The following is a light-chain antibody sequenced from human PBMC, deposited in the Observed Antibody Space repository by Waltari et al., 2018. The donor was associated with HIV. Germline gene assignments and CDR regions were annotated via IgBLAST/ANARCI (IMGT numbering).Light chain of an antibody. Sequence: SYELTQPPSVSVSPGQTARITCTGDALPKKYASWYQQKSGQAPVLVIYEDSKRPSGIPERFSGSSSGTTATLTISGAQVEDEADYYCYSTDSSGNHRVFGTGTKLTVL. CDR1: ALPKKY. CDR3: YSTDSSGNHRV. CDR2: EDS. J-gene: IGLJ2*01. V-gene: IGLV3-10*01.